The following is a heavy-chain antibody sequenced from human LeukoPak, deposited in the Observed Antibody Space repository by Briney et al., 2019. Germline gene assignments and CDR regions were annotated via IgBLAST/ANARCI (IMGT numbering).Heavy chain of an antibody. D-gene: IGHD6-13*01. CDR1: GGSISSYY. CDR2: VYYSGGT. J-gene: IGHJ4*02. V-gene: IGHV4-59*01. CDR3: AMGIAADGTGY. Sequence: PSETLSLTCTVSGGSISSYYYSWIRQPPGKGLEWIGYVYYSGGTNYNPSLKSRVTISIDTSKNQFSLNLSSGTAADTAVYYCAMGIAADGTGYWGQGTLVTVSS.